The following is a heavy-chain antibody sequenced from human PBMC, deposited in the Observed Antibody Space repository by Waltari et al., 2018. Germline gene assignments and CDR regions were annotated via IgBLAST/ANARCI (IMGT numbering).Heavy chain of an antibody. Sequence: QVQLVQSGAEVKKPGASVQVSCQASGYTFPSSGITWVRQAPGQGLEWMGWISAYNGNTIYAQKFQGRVTMTTDTSTSTAYMELRSLTSDDTAVYNCARGSLVAAGTSLNDYWGQGTLVTVSS. V-gene: IGHV1-18*01. CDR3: ARGSLVAAGTSLNDY. CDR2: ISAYNGNT. D-gene: IGHD6-13*01. J-gene: IGHJ4*02. CDR1: GYTFPSSG.